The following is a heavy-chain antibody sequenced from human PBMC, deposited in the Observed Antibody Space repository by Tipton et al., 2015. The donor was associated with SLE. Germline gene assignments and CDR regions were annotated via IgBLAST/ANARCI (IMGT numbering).Heavy chain of an antibody. D-gene: IGHD3-10*01. CDR2: IYTTGTT. V-gene: IGHV4-61*09. CDR3: ARDFGDVGRFDS. CDR1: GASMNSGSYY. J-gene: IGHJ5*01. Sequence: TLSLTCTVSGASMNSGSYYWSWIRQPAGKALEWIGHIYTTGTTKYNPSLRSRVTISLDTSKSQFFLKLNSVTAADTAVYYCARDFGDVGRFDSWGQGTLVTVSS.